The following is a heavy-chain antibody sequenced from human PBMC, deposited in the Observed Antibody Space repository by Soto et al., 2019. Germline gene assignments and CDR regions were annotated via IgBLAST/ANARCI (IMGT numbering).Heavy chain of an antibody. CDR3: TRDIGGSGSY. D-gene: IGHD3-10*01. J-gene: IGHJ4*02. CDR1: GFTFRSYW. V-gene: IGHV3-74*01. Sequence: EVQLVESGGGLVQHGGSLRLSCAASGFTFRSYWMHWVRQAPGMGLVWVSRINEDGSHINYADSVKGRFTISRDNAKNTLYLQMDSLRAEDTAVYYCTRDIGGSGSYWGQGTLVTVSS. CDR2: INEDGSHI.